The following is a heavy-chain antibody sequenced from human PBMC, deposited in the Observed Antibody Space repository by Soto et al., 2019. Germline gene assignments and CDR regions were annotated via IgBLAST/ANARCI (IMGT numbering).Heavy chain of an antibody. J-gene: IGHJ5*01. Sequence: EVQLLESGGGLVQPGGSLRLSCAVSGFSFSTYAMSWVRQAPGKGLEWVSGISAGGGNTYYADSVTGRLTISRDNSKDSLYLQITFLTAEDTAFYYCAKHVEYQLVSWFDFWGQGTLVTVSS. CDR1: GFSFSTYA. CDR2: ISAGGGNT. D-gene: IGHD2-2*01. CDR3: AKHVEYQLVSWFDF. V-gene: IGHV3-23*01.